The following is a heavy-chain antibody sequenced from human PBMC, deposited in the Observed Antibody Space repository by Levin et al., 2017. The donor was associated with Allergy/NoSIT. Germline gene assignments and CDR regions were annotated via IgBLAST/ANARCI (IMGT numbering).Heavy chain of an antibody. D-gene: IGHD3-10*01. V-gene: IGHV1-2*02. Sequence: ASVKVSCKASGYTFTGYYMHWVRQAPGQGLEWMGWINPNSGGTNYAQKFQGRVTMTRDTSISTAYMELSRLRSDDTAVYYCASSLPFGELLYLSYYYYYGMDVWGQGTTVTVSS. J-gene: IGHJ6*02. CDR2: INPNSGGT. CDR3: ASSLPFGELLYLSYYYYYGMDV. CDR1: GYTFTGYY.